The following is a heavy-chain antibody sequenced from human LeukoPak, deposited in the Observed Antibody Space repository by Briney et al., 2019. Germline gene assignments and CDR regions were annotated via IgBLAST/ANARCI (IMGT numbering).Heavy chain of an antibody. J-gene: IGHJ5*01. CDR3: VLAPNSNWFDF. CDR1: GDSISSFY. V-gene: IGHV4-59*08. Sequence: SETLSLTCSVSGDSISSFYWNWIRQLPGRGLEWIGNIHYSGSSIYNPSLKSRVTISIDTSRKQFFLKLSSVTAADTAVYYCVLAPNSNWFDFWGQGTLVTVSS. D-gene: IGHD2-15*01. CDR2: IHYSGSS.